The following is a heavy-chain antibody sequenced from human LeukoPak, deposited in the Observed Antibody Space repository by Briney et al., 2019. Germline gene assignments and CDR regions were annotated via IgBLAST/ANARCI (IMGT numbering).Heavy chain of an antibody. CDR2: VKGRDDST. Sequence: GGSLRLSCVASGFTVSSYAMSWVLLAPGKGLEWVTGVKGRDDSTFYADSVRGRFTISRDNSRNTLYLQMDSLRAEDTAVYYCAKDGYCTTVTCYGWLDYWGLGTLVTVSS. J-gene: IGHJ4*02. CDR1: GFTVSSYA. V-gene: IGHV3-23*01. CDR3: AKDGYCTTVTCYGWLDY. D-gene: IGHD2-2*03.